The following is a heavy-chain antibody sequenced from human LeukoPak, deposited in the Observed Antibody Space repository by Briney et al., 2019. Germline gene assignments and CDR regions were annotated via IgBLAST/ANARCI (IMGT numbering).Heavy chain of an antibody. CDR2: INPNSGGT. J-gene: IGHJ3*02. D-gene: IGHD3-3*01. Sequence: ASVKVSCKASGYTFTSYGISWVRQAPGQGLEWMGWINPNSGGTNYAQKFQGRVTMTRDTSISTAYMELSRLRSDDTAVYYCARETQEGFLAHDAFDIWGQGTMVTVSS. CDR1: GYTFTSYG. V-gene: IGHV1-2*02. CDR3: ARETQEGFLAHDAFDI.